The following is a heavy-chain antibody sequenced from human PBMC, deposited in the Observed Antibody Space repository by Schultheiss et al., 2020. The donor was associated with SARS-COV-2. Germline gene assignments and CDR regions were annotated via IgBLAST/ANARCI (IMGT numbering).Heavy chain of an antibody. Sequence: ASVKVSCKASGYTFTGYYMHWVRQAPGQGLEWMGRINPNSGNTNYAQKLQGRVTMTTDTSTSTAYMELRSLRSDDTAVYYCARDIVVPAAIPGEVYYYYMDVWGKGTTVTVSS. V-gene: IGHV1-2*06. CDR3: ARDIVVPAAIPGEVYYYYMDV. CDR2: INPNSGNT. D-gene: IGHD2-2*02. CDR1: GYTFTGYY. J-gene: IGHJ6*03.